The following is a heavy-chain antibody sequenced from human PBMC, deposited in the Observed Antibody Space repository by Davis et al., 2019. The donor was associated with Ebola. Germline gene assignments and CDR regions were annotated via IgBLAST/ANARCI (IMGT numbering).Heavy chain of an antibody. CDR3: ARVAPLRYYGSGRPLDY. D-gene: IGHD3-10*01. V-gene: IGHV1-2*02. Sequence: ASVKVSCKASGYTFTSYDINWVRQATGQGLEWMGWINPNSGGTNYAQKFQGRVTMTRDTSISTAYMELSRLRSDDTAVYYCARVAPLRYYGSGRPLDYWGQGTLVTVSS. CDR1: GYTFTSYD. J-gene: IGHJ4*02. CDR2: INPNSGGT.